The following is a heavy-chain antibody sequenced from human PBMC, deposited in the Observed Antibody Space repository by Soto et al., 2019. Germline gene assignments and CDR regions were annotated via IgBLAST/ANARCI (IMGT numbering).Heavy chain of an antibody. CDR2: IYRTGST. D-gene: IGHD1-7*01. V-gene: IGHV4-4*02. CDR3: ASRDPGTSVDY. J-gene: IGHJ4*02. CDR1: GGSFTSNNW. Sequence: SETLSLTCAVSGGSFTSNNWWTWVRQPPGQGLGWIGEIYRTGSTNYNPSLKSRVTISLDESENQFSLKVTSLTAADTAVYYCASRDPGTSVDYWGQGTLVTVSS.